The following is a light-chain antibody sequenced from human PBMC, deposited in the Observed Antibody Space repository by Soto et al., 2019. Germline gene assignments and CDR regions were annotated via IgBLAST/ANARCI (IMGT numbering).Light chain of an antibody. CDR1: QSVSPY. CDR2: VAS. V-gene: IGKV3-11*01. J-gene: IGKJ4*01. CDR3: QQRSNWPLT. Sequence: EIVLTQSPATLSLSPGERATLPCRASQSVSPYLAWYQQKPGQAPRLLTYVASNRAPGLPARFSGSGSGTDFTLTISSLEPEDFAVYYSQQRSNWPLTFGGGTKVEMK.